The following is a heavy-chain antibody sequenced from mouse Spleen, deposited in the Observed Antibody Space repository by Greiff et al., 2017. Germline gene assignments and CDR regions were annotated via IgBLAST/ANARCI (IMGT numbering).Heavy chain of an antibody. CDR3: ARRMITTWFAY. Sequence: EVHLVESGGGLVKLGGSLKISCAASGFTFSSYAMSWVRQTPEKRLEWVATISSGGGNTYYPDSVKGRFTISRDNAKNTLYLQMSSLKSEDTAMYYCARRMITTWFAYWGQGTLVTVSA. D-gene: IGHD2-4*01. CDR2: ISSGGGNT. V-gene: IGHV5-9-3*01. J-gene: IGHJ3*01. CDR1: GFTFSSYA.